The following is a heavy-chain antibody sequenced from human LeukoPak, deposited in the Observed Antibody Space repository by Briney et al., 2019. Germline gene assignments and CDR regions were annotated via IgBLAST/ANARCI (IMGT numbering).Heavy chain of an antibody. V-gene: IGHV1-2*02. CDR3: ARVQYQLLFEGNWFDP. CDR2: INPNSGDT. Sequence: ASVKVSCKASGYTFTGYYIHGVRQAPGQGLEWMGWINPNSGDTHYAQKFQARLTMTRDTSITTAYMDMNRLISDDTGVYYCARVQYQLLFEGNWFDPWGQGTLVTVSS. D-gene: IGHD2-2*01. CDR1: GYTFTGYY. J-gene: IGHJ5*02.